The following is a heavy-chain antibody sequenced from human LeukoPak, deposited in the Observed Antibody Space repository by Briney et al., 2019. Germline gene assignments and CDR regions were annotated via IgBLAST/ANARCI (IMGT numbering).Heavy chain of an antibody. J-gene: IGHJ4*02. Sequence: EGSLRLSCAASGFTFNYFSVNWVRQAPGKGLEWVSYISSSSNIIYYADSVKGRFTISRDNARNSLYLQMNSLRDEDTAVYYCARDRDHSNNWYIFLDYWGQGTLVTVSS. CDR3: ARDRDHSNNWYIFLDY. CDR1: GFTFNYFS. CDR2: ISSSSNII. V-gene: IGHV3-48*02. D-gene: IGHD6-13*01.